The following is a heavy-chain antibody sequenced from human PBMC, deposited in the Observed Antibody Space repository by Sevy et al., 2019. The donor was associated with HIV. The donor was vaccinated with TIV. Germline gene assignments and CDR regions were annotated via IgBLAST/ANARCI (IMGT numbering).Heavy chain of an antibody. Sequence: GGSLRLSCAASGFTFSNYWMTWVRQTPGKGLEWVANIKQDGSEKFYVDSVKGRFTISSNNAKNSLYRQMNSLRAEDTAVYYCARDRGYYDISGYYPSRYFDYWGQGTLVTVYS. V-gene: IGHV3-7*01. CDR1: GFTFSNYW. CDR3: ARDRGYYDISGYYPSRYFDY. CDR2: IKQDGSEK. D-gene: IGHD3-22*01. J-gene: IGHJ4*02.